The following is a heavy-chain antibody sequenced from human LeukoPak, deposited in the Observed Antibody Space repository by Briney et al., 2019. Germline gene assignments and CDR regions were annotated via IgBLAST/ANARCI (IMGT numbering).Heavy chain of an antibody. CDR3: AKGSVTMVRGAHGDY. D-gene: IGHD3-10*01. J-gene: IGHJ4*02. CDR2: ISGSGGST. Sequence: PGGSLRLSCAASGFTFSSYAMSWVRQAPGKGLEWVSAISGSGGSTYYADSVKGRFTISRDNSENTLYLQMNSLRAEDTAVYYCAKGSVTMVRGAHGDYWGQGTLVTVSS. V-gene: IGHV3-23*01. CDR1: GFTFSSYA.